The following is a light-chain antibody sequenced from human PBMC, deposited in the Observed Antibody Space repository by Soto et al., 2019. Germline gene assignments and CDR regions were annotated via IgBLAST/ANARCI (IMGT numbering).Light chain of an antibody. CDR1: SSDVGGYKY. CDR2: EVR. J-gene: IGLJ1*01. CDR3: SSYTSSSTLV. Sequence: QSALTQSASVSGSPRQSITISCTGTSSDVGGYKYASWYQQHPGKAPKLMIFEVRNRPSGVSNRFSGSKSGNTASLTISGLQAEDEADYYCSSYTSSSTLVFGTGTKVTVL. V-gene: IGLV2-14*01.